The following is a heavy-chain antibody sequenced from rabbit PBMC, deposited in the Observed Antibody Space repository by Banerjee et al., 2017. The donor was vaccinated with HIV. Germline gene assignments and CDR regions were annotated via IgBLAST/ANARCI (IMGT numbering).Heavy chain of an antibody. J-gene: IGHJ4*01. D-gene: IGHD4-1*01. CDR2: IYAGGTDST. CDR1: GFSFSSSYY. Sequence: QEQLEESGGDLVKPEGSLTLTCTASGFSFSSSYYMCWVRQAPGKGLEWIACIYAGGTDSTYYASWARGRFTISKTSWTTVTLQMTSLTAADTATYFCARDLAGVIGWNFNLWGQGTLVTVS. V-gene: IGHV1S45*01. CDR3: ARDLAGVIGWNFNL.